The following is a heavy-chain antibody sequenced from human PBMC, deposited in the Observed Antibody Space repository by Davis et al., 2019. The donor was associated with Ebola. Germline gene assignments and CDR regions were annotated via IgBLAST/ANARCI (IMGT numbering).Heavy chain of an antibody. CDR3: ARDSGSSSHYGMDV. D-gene: IGHD6-13*01. CDR2: ISAYNGNT. V-gene: IGHV1-18*01. J-gene: IGHJ6*02. Sequence: ASVKVSCKASGYTFTSYGISWVRQAPGQGLEWMGWISAYNGNTNYAQKLQGSVTMTTDTSTSTAYMELRSLRSDDTAVYYCARDSGSSSHYGMDVWGQGTTVTVSS. CDR1: GYTFTSYG.